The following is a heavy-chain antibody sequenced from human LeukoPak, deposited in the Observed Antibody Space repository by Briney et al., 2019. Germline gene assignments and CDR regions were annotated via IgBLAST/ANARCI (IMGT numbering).Heavy chain of an antibody. V-gene: IGHV4-59*01. D-gene: IGHD4-17*01. Sequence: PSETLSLSCTVSGGSISSYYWSWIRQPPGKGLEWIGYIYYSGSTNYNPSLKSRVTISVDTSKNQFSLKLSSVTAADTAVYYCARVPPDYNDLHDALDLWGQGTVVTVSS. CDR2: IYYSGST. J-gene: IGHJ3*01. CDR1: GGSISSYY. CDR3: ARVPPDYNDLHDALDL.